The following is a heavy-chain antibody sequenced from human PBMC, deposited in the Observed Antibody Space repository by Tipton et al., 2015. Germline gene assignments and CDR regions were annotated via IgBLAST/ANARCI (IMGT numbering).Heavy chain of an antibody. CDR1: GYSISSGYY. J-gene: IGHJ4*02. D-gene: IGHD4-23*01. CDR2: FFHSGNT. Sequence: TLSLTCDASGYSISSGYYWSWIRQPPGKGLEWIGSFFHSGNTFHNPSLKSRVTISVDTSKTQFSLKMSSVTASDTAVYYCARARGRHGGLFDSWGQGILVTVSS. V-gene: IGHV4-38-2*01. CDR3: ARARGRHGGLFDS.